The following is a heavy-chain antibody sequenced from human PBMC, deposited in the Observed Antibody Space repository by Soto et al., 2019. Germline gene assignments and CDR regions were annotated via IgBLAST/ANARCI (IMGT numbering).Heavy chain of an antibody. J-gene: IGHJ5*02. V-gene: IGHV1-3*01. D-gene: IGHD2-2*01. Sequence: QVPLVQSGAEVKKPGASVKVSCKASGYTFTSYAMHWVRQAPGQRLEWMGWINAGNGNTKYSQKFQGRVTITRDTSASTAYMELSSLRSEDTAVYYCASPELGYCSSTSCSGGFDPWGQGTLVTVSS. CDR2: INAGNGNT. CDR1: GYTFTSYA. CDR3: ASPELGYCSSTSCSGGFDP.